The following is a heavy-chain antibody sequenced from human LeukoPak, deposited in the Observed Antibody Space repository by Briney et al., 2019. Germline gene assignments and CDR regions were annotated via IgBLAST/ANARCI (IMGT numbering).Heavy chain of an antibody. J-gene: IGHJ4*02. CDR2: INTDGSVT. Sequence: GGSLRLSCAASGFTFSNSWMHWVRHAPGKGLVWVSRINTDGSVTTYADSVRGRFTISRDNAKNTLYLQMNSLRAEHSALYYCANSYSPPHYWGQGTLVTVSS. V-gene: IGHV3-74*01. CDR3: ANSYSPPHY. D-gene: IGHD3-10*01. CDR1: GFTFSNSW.